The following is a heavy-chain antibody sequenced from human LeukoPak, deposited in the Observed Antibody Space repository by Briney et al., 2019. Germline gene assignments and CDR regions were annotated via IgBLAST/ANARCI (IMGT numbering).Heavy chain of an antibody. D-gene: IGHD2-2*02. Sequence: SETLSLTCAVYGGSFSGYYWSWIRQPPGKGLEWIGEINHSGSTNYNPSLKSRVTISVDTSKNQFSLKLSSVTAADTAVYYCARGAAIVVVPAAIPYYYYYYMDVWGKGTTVTVSS. CDR1: GGSFSGYY. V-gene: IGHV4-34*01. J-gene: IGHJ6*03. CDR2: INHSGST. CDR3: ARGAAIVVVPAAIPYYYYYYMDV.